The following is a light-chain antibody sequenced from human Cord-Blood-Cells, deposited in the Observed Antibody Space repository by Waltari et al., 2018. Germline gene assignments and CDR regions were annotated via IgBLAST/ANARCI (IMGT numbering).Light chain of an antibody. V-gene: IGLV3-25*03. CDR1: ALPKQY. CDR2: KDS. Sequence: SYELTQPPSVSVSPGQTARIPCSGDALPKQYAYWYQQKPGQAPVLVIYKDSERPSGSPERFSGSSSGTTVTLTISGVQAEDEADYYCQSADSSGTWVFGGGTKLTVL. J-gene: IGLJ3*02. CDR3: QSADSSGTWV.